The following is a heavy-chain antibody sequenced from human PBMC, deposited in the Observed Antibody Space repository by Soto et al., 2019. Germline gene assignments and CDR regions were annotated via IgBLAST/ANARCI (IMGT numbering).Heavy chain of an antibody. Sequence: GASVKVSCKASKYTFTNYAIHWVRQAPGQRLEWMGWINAGNGQANYSQKFQARVTITRDTSTSTAYMELSSLRSEDTAVYYCARVSRGGNLRPFDYWGQGTLVTVSS. D-gene: IGHD3-16*01. CDR1: KYTFTNYA. CDR3: ARVSRGGNLRPFDY. CDR2: INAGNGQA. J-gene: IGHJ4*02. V-gene: IGHV1-3*01.